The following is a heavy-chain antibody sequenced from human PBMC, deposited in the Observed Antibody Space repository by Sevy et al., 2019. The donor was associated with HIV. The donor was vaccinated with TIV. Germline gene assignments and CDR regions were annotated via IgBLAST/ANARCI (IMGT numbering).Heavy chain of an antibody. CDR3: AKEGARYCTGGVCYTDYYYYGMDV. J-gene: IGHJ6*02. CDR2: ISGCGGST. CDR1: GFTFSSYA. Sequence: GGSLRLSCAASGFTFSSYAMSWVRQAPGKGLEWVSAISGCGGSTYYADSAKGRFTISRAISKNTLYLQMNSLRAEDTAVYYCAKEGARYCTGGVCYTDYYYYGMDVWGQGTTVTVSS. D-gene: IGHD2-8*02. V-gene: IGHV3-23*01.